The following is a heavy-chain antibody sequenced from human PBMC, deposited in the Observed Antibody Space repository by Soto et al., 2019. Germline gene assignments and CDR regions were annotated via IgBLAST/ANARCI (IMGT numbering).Heavy chain of an antibody. J-gene: IGHJ4*02. CDR3: ARHGYNYGGGYFDY. CDR2: IYSDGSA. D-gene: IGHD5-18*01. CDR1: GFTVSSNY. V-gene: IGHV3-66*04. Sequence: GGSLRLSCAASGFTVSSNYMSWVRQAPGKGLEWVSVIYSDGSAYYADSVKGRFTISRDNSKNTLYLQMNSLRAEDTAVYYCARHGYNYGGGYFDYWGQGTLVTSPQ.